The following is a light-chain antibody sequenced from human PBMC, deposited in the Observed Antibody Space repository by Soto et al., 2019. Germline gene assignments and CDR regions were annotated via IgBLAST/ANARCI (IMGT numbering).Light chain of an antibody. CDR2: EVS. V-gene: IGLV2-14*01. CDR1: SSDVGAYNY. CDR3: SSKRNTGTLV. Sequence: QSVLTQPASVSGSPGQTITISCTGTSSDVGAYNYVSWYQQHPGKAPKLMIYEVSNRPSGVSDRFSGSKSGNTASLTISGPQAPDEAAHYCSSKRNTGTLVLGNGSQVTV. J-gene: IGLJ1*01.